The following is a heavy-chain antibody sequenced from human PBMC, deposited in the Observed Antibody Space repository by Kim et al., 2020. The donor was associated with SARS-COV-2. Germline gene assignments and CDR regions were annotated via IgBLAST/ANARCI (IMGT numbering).Heavy chain of an antibody. CDR1: GFTFTDHY. Sequence: GGSLRLSCAASGFTFTDHYIDWVRQAPGKGLEWVGRTRSKDNSYTTEYAASVKGRFTISRDDSKNSVYLQMDSLKTEDSAVYYCARGGGGTYDWGQGTLV. D-gene: IGHD1-26*01. J-gene: IGHJ4*02. CDR2: TRSKDNSYTT. CDR3: ARGGGGTYD. V-gene: IGHV3-72*01.